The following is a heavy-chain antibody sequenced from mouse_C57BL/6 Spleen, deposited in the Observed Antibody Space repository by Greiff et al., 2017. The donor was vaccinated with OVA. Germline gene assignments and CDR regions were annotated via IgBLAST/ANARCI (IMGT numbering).Heavy chain of an antibody. V-gene: IGHV5-4*03. CDR3: ARGAYYRSWFAY. Sequence: EVKVVESGGGLVKPGGSLKLSCAASGFTFSSYAMSWVRQTPEKRLEWVATISAGGSYTYYPDNVKGRFTISRDNAKNNLYLQMSHLKSEDTAMYYCARGAYYRSWFAYWGQGTLVTVSA. D-gene: IGHD2-14*01. CDR1: GFTFSSYA. J-gene: IGHJ3*01. CDR2: ISAGGSYT.